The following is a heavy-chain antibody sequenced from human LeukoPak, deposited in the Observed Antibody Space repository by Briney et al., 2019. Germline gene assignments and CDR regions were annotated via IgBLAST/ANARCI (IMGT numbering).Heavy chain of an antibody. Sequence: GESLKISCKGSGYNFTSYWIGWVRQLPGKGLEWMGIIYPGDSDTRYSPSFQGQVTISADKSISTAYLQWSSLKASDTAMYYCARRTSIAAANYYYYMDVWGKGTTVTVSS. J-gene: IGHJ6*03. CDR2: IYPGDSDT. CDR3: ARRTSIAAANYYYYMDV. D-gene: IGHD6-13*01. V-gene: IGHV5-51*01. CDR1: GYNFTSYW.